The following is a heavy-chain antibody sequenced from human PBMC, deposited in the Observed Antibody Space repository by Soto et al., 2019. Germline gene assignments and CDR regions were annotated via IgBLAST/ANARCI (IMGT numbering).Heavy chain of an antibody. CDR1: GFTFSSYS. D-gene: IGHD1-1*01. J-gene: IGHJ6*02. Sequence: EVQLVESGGGLVKPGGSLRLSCAASGFTFSSYSMNWVRQAPGKGLEWVSSISSSSSYIYYADSVKGRFTISRDNAKNSLYLQMNSLRAEDTAVYYCARDLTTGTTPSGAWGQGTTVTVSS. V-gene: IGHV3-21*01. CDR3: ARDLTTGTTPSGA. CDR2: ISSSSSYI.